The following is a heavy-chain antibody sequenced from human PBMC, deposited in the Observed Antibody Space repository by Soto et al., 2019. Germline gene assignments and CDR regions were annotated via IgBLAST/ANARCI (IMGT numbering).Heavy chain of an antibody. Sequence: ASVKVSCKASGYTFTSYGISWVRQAPGQGLEWMGWISAYNGNTNYAQKLQGRVTMTTDTSTSTAYMELSSLRSEDTAVYYCAREPLYDFWSGYWVYYYYGMDVWGQGTTVTVSS. CDR2: ISAYNGNT. J-gene: IGHJ6*02. D-gene: IGHD3-3*01. CDR3: AREPLYDFWSGYWVYYYYGMDV. CDR1: GYTFTSYG. V-gene: IGHV1-18*01.